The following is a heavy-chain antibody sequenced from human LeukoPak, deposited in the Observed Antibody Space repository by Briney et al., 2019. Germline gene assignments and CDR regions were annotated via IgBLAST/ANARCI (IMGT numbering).Heavy chain of an antibody. CDR1: GVSISSYY. CDR3: ASLSVDTAMEGYYFDY. D-gene: IGHD5-18*01. V-gene: IGHV4-59*01. Sequence: SETLSLTCTVSGVSISSYYWSWIRQPPGKGLEWIGYIYYSGSTNYNPSLKSRVTISVDTSKNQFSLKLSSVTAADTAVYYCASLSVDTAMEGYYFDYWGQGTLVTVSS. CDR2: IYYSGST. J-gene: IGHJ4*02.